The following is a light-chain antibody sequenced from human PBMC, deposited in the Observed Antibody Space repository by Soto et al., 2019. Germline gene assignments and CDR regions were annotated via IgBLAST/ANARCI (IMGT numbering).Light chain of an antibody. CDR2: GAS. Sequence: EIVMTQSPATLSVSPGERATLSCRASQSVSSNLAWYQQKPGQTPRLLIYGASTRATGIPARFSGSGSGTEFTITISSLQSEDFGVYYCEQYNNWPPWTFGQGTKVVIK. J-gene: IGKJ1*01. V-gene: IGKV3-15*01. CDR1: QSVSSN. CDR3: EQYNNWPPWT.